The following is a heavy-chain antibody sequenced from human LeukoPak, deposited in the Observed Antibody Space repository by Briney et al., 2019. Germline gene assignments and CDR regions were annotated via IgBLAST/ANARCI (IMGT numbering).Heavy chain of an antibody. Sequence: GGSLRLSCAASGFTFSSYSMNWVRQAPGKGLEWVSYISSSSSTIYYADSVKGRFTISRDNAKNSLYLQMNSLRAEDTAVYYCARTYTKGYSNPNWFDPWGQGTLVTVSS. CDR1: GFTFSSYS. J-gene: IGHJ5*02. D-gene: IGHD4-11*01. CDR2: ISSSSSTI. CDR3: ARTYTKGYSNPNWFDP. V-gene: IGHV3-48*04.